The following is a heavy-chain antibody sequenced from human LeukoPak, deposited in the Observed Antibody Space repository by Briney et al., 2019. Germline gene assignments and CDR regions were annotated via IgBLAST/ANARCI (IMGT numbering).Heavy chain of an antibody. CDR3: ARAHDYGGDNFDY. J-gene: IGHJ4*02. Sequence: SETLSLTCTVSGYSISSGYYWGWIRQPPGKGLEWIGSIYYSGSTYYNPSLKSRVTISVDTSKNQFSLKLSSVTAADTAVYYCARAHDYGGDNFDYWGQGTLVTVSS. D-gene: IGHD4-23*01. V-gene: IGHV4-38-2*02. CDR1: GYSISSGYY. CDR2: IYYSGST.